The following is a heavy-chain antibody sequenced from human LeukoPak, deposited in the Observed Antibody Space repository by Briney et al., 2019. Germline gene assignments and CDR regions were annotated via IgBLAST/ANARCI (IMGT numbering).Heavy chain of an antibody. J-gene: IGHJ6*02. CDR3: ARVRWELHYYYYGMDV. CDR2: IWEDESNE. V-gene: IGHV3-33*01. Sequence: GGALRLSFAASGFTFNSYGMHRVRQAPGKGLEGVALIWEDESNEYYADSVKGRFTISRDNSKNTLYLQMNSLRAEDTAVYYCARVRWELHYYYYGMDVWGQGTTVTVS. D-gene: IGHD1-26*01. CDR1: GFTFNSYG.